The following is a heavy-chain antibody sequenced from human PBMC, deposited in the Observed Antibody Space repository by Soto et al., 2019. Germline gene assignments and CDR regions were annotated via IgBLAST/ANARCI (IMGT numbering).Heavy chain of an antibody. CDR1: GFTFSSYG. CDR2: ISYDGSNK. V-gene: IGHV3-30*18. D-gene: IGHD3-9*01. CDR3: AKDRQRYFDWLSRYYGMDV. Sequence: QVQLVESGGGVVQPGRSLRLSCAASGFTFSSYGMHWVRQAPGKGLEWVAVISYDGSNKYYADSVKGRFTISRYNSKNTLYLQMNSLRGEDTAVYYCAKDRQRYFDWLSRYYGMDVWGQGTTVTVSS. J-gene: IGHJ6*02.